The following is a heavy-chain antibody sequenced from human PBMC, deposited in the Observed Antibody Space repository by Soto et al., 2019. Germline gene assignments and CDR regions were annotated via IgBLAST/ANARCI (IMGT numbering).Heavy chain of an antibody. Sequence: ASVKVSCKASGYTFTSYYMHWVRQAPGQGLEWMGIINPSGGSTSYAQKFQGRVTMTTDTSTSTAYMELRSLRSDDTAVYYCARVRGIAARPYYYGMDVWGQGTTVTVSS. D-gene: IGHD6-6*01. CDR1: GYTFTSYY. CDR3: ARVRGIAARPYYYGMDV. J-gene: IGHJ6*02. CDR2: INPSGGST. V-gene: IGHV1-46*01.